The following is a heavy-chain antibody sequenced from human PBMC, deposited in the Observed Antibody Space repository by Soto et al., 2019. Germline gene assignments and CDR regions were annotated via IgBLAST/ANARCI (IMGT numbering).Heavy chain of an antibody. Sequence: EVQLLESGGGLVQPGGSLRLSCAASGFTFSSYAMRWVRQAPGKGLEWVSAISGSGGSTYYADSVKGRFTISRDNSKNTLYLQMNSLRAEDTAVYYCAKDGSSVTMIVVVITPFDYWGQGTLVTVSS. CDR1: GFTFSSYA. CDR3: AKDGSSVTMIVVVITPFDY. V-gene: IGHV3-23*01. D-gene: IGHD3-22*01. CDR2: ISGSGGST. J-gene: IGHJ4*02.